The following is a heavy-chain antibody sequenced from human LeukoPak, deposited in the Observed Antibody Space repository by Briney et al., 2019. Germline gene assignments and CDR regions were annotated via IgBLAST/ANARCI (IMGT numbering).Heavy chain of an antibody. V-gene: IGHV1-18*01. J-gene: IGHJ4*02. D-gene: IGHD2-21*01. CDR3: ATHLQAYCGGDCYSPFDY. Sequence: ASVKVSCKASGYTFTSYGISWVRQAPGQGLEWMGWISAYNGNINYAQKYQARVTMTTDTSTSTAYMELRSLRSEDAAVYYCATHLQAYCGGDCYSPFDYWGQGTLVTVSS. CDR2: ISAYNGNI. CDR1: GYTFTSYG.